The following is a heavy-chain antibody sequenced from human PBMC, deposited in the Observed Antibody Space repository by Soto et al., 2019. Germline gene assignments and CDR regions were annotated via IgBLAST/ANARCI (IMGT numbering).Heavy chain of an antibody. J-gene: IGHJ4*02. CDR1: GFTFDDHN. D-gene: IGHD6-6*01. CDR3: ASSQGDY. V-gene: IGHV3-43*01. CDR2: ISWDGGTT. Sequence: DVHLVESGGVVVQPGGSLRLTCAASGFTFDDHNMHWVRQVPGKGLEWVSLISWDGGTTYYADSVKGRFTVSRDNSINLLYLQMNALTTEDSAFYYCASSQGDYWGQGTLVTV.